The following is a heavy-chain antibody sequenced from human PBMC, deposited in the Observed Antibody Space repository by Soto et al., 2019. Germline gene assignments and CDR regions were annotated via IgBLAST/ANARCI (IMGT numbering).Heavy chain of an antibody. CDR2: IYYSGST. D-gene: IGHD3-9*01. Sequence: SETLSLTCTVSGGSISSYYWSWIRQPPGKGLEWIGYIYYSGSTNYNPSLKSRVTISVDTSKNQFSLKLSSVTAADTAVYYCARADDILTGSHYYGMDVWGQRTTVTVSS. CDR3: ARADDILTGSHYYGMDV. J-gene: IGHJ6*02. CDR1: GGSISSYY. V-gene: IGHV4-59*01.